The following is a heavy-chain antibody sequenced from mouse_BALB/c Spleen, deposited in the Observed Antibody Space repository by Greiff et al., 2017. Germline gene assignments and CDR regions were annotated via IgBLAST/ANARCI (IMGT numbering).Heavy chain of an antibody. CDR2: IWSGGST. Sequence: QVQLQQSGPGLVQPSQSLSITCTVSGFSLTSYGVHWVRQSPGKGLEWLGVIWSGGSTDYNAAFISRLSISKDNSKSQVFFKMNSLQANDTAIYYCARKGYYGSSALAYWGQGTLVTVSA. V-gene: IGHV2-2*02. D-gene: IGHD1-1*01. CDR1: GFSLTSYG. J-gene: IGHJ3*01. CDR3: ARKGYYGSSALAY.